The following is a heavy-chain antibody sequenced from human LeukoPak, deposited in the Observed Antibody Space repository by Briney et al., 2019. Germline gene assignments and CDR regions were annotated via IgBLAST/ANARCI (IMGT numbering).Heavy chain of an antibody. J-gene: IGHJ4*02. D-gene: IGHD3-22*01. CDR3: ARATDYYDSSGYFYTKDY. Sequence: GGSLRLSCSASGFTVSSNYMSWVRQPPARGLEWVSVIYSGGSTYYAESVKGRSTISRDNSKNTLFLQMNSLRAEDTVVYYCARATDYYDSSGYFYTKDYWGQGTLVVVSS. V-gene: IGHV3-53*01. CDR1: GFTVSSNY. CDR2: IYSGGST.